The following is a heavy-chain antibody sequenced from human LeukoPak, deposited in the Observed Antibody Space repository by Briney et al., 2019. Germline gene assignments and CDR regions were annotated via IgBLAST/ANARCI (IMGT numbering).Heavy chain of an antibody. CDR2: ISSSSSYI. Sequence: GSLRLSCAASGFTFSSYSMNRVRQAPGKGLEWVSSISSSSSYIYCADSVKGRITISRDNAKNSLYLQMNSLRAEDTAVYYCARGPDSGFTFDPCGHRNLVTVSS. V-gene: IGHV3-21*01. J-gene: IGHJ5*02. CDR1: GFTFSSYS. CDR3: ARGPDSGFTFDP. D-gene: IGHD5-12*01.